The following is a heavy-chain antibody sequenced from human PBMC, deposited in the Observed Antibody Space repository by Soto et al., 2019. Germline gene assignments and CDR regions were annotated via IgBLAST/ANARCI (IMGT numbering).Heavy chain of an antibody. CDR1: GYTFTGYY. Sequence: ASVKVSCKASGYTFTGYYMHWVRQAPGQGLEWMGWINPNSGGTNYAQKFQGWVTMTRDTSISTAYMELSRLRSDDTAVYYCARGKQLETGSYYYYYMDVWGKGTTVTVSS. CDR2: INPNSGGT. V-gene: IGHV1-2*04. D-gene: IGHD6-13*01. CDR3: ARGKQLETGSYYYYYMDV. J-gene: IGHJ6*03.